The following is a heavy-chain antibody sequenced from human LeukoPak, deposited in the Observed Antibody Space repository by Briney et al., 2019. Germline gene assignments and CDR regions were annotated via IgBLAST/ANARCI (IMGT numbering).Heavy chain of an antibody. D-gene: IGHD1-26*01. CDR1: GGSISSSSYY. Sequence: PSETLSLTCTVSGGSISSSSYYWGWIRQPPGKGLEGIGSIYYSGSTYYNPSLKSRVTISVDTSKNQFSLKLSSVTAADTAVYYCARCGVGATRFCAFDIWGQGTMVTVSS. V-gene: IGHV4-39*07. CDR3: ARCGVGATRFCAFDI. J-gene: IGHJ3*02. CDR2: IYYSGST.